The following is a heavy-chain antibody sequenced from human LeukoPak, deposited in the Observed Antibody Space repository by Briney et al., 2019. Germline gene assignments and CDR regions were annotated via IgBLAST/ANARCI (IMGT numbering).Heavy chain of an antibody. CDR1: GYTFTNYP. D-gene: IGHD2-15*01. V-gene: IGHV7-4-1*02. CDR2: INTNTGNP. CDR3: ARDTYCTGGRCYSRVGY. J-gene: IGHJ4*02. Sequence: ASVKVSCKASGYTFTNYPMNWVRQAPGQGLEWIGWINTNTGNPMYARGFTERFVFSWDTSVTTAYLQINSLKPEDTAVYFCARDTYCTGGRCYSRVGYWGQGTVVTVSS.